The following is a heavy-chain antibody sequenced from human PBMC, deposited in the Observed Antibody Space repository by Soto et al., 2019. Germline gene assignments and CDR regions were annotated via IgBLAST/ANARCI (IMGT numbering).Heavy chain of an antibody. CDR1: GFTFSSYS. J-gene: IGHJ6*02. CDR3: AGSDVFGFLGDGMDV. Sequence: EVQLVESGGGLVKPGGSLRLSCAASGFTFSSYSMNWVRQAPGKGLEWVSSISSSSSYIYYADSVKGRFTISRDNAKNSLYLQMNSLRAEDTAVHYCAGSDVFGFLGDGMDVWGQGTTVTVSS. CDR2: ISSSSSYI. V-gene: IGHV3-21*01. D-gene: IGHD3-16*01.